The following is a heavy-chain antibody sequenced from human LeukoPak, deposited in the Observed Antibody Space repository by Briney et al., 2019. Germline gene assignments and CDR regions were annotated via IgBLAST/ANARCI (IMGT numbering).Heavy chain of an antibody. V-gene: IGHV1-2*02. Sequence: ASVKVSCKASGYIFTGQDMHWVRQAPGQGLEWMGWINPNTGGTHYAQRFQGRVTMTRDTSISTAYMELRGLRSDDTAVYYCASYPRYSSSPPFDYWGQGTLVTVSS. J-gene: IGHJ4*02. CDR3: ASYPRYSSSPPFDY. CDR1: GYIFTGQD. D-gene: IGHD6-6*01. CDR2: INPNTGGT.